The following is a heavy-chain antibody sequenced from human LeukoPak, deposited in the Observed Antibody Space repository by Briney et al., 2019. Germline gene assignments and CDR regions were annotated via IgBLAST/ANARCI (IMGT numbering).Heavy chain of an antibody. CDR2: VSDSSDV. CDR1: GFTFSTYT. D-gene: IGHD5-18*01. V-gene: IGHV3-48*02. J-gene: IGHJ4*02. CDR3: ARDGLHTAHFDY. Sequence: QTGGSLRLSCAASGFTFSTYTMNWVRQPPGKGLEWVSTVSDSSDVHYSDSVKGRFTISRDNARNSLYLQMNSLRDEDTAVYYCARDGLHTAHFDYWGQGTLVTVSS.